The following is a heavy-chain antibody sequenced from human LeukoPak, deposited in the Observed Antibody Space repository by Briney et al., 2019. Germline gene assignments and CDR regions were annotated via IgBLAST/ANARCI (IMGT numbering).Heavy chain of an antibody. CDR3: ARRLVTHPYFDY. D-gene: IGHD3-10*01. CDR2: INHSGST. J-gene: IGHJ4*02. CDR1: GGSISSSSYY. Sequence: RPSETLSLTCTVSGGSISSSSYYWGWIRQPPGKGLEWIGEINHSGSTNYNPSLKSRVTISVDTSKNQFSLKLSSVTAADTAVYYCARRLVTHPYFDYWGQGTLVTVSS. V-gene: IGHV4-39*07.